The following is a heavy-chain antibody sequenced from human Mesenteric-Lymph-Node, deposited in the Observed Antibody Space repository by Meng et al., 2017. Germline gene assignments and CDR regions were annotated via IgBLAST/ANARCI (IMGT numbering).Heavy chain of an antibody. CDR2: IYHSGST. J-gene: IGHJ4*02. V-gene: IGHV4-4*02. CDR3: ARDNSGWYDY. Sequence: VPLRGLVPGLVKPSGTLSLTCAVSGGSISSTNWWSWVRQPPGKGLEWIGEIYHSGSTNYNPSLKSRVTISIDKSKNQFSLRLSSVTAADTAAYYCARDNSGWYDYWGQGTLVTVSS. D-gene: IGHD6-19*01. CDR1: GGSISSTNW.